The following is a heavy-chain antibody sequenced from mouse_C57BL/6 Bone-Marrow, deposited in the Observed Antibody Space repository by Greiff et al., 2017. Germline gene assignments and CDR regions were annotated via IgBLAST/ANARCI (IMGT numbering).Heavy chain of an antibody. D-gene: IGHD2-3*01. Sequence: EVQLQQSGPGLVKPSQSLSLTCSVTGYSITSGYYWNWIRQFPGNKLEWMGYISYDGSNSYNPSLKNRISITRATSKNQFFLKLNSVTTEDTARYYGASDGYYVFAYWGRGTLVTVSA. V-gene: IGHV3-6*01. CDR3: ASDGYYVFAY. J-gene: IGHJ3*01. CDR2: ISYDGSN. CDR1: GYSITSGYY.